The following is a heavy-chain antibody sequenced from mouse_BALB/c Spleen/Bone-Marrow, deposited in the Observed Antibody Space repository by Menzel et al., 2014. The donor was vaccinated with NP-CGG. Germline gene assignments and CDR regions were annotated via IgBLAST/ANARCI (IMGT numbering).Heavy chain of an antibody. CDR3: ARGDYRSYYFDY. CDR2: INPGSGGT. D-gene: IGHD2-14*01. Sequence: QAQLQQSGAELVRPGTSVKVSCKASGYAFTNYLIEWVKQRPGQGLEWIGVINPGSGGTNYNEKFKGKATLTADKSSSTAYMQLSSLTSDDSAVYFCARGDYRSYYFDYWGQGTTLTVSS. CDR1: GYAFTNYL. V-gene: IGHV1-54*01. J-gene: IGHJ2*01.